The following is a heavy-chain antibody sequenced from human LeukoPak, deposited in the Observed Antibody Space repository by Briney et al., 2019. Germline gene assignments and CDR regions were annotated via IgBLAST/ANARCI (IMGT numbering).Heavy chain of an antibody. D-gene: IGHD6-6*01. CDR2: INHSGST. V-gene: IGHV4-34*01. J-gene: IGHJ6*03. CDR1: GGSISGYY. Sequence: PSETLSLTCTVSGGSISGYYWSWIRQPPGKGLEWIGEINHSGSTNYNPSLKSRVTISVDTSKNQFSLKLSSVTAADTAVYYCARAIAARYGVYYYYYMDVWGKGTTVTVSS. CDR3: ARAIAARYGVYYYYYMDV.